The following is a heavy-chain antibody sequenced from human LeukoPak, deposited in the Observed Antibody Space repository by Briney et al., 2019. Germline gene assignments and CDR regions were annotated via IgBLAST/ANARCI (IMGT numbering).Heavy chain of an antibody. Sequence: GGSLRLSCAASGFTFSSYGMSWVRQAPGKGLEWISYISGSSSTIYYADSVKGRFTISRDNAKKSLYMQMNSLRAEDTAVYYCVRVGGAFDLWGQGTRVSVSS. D-gene: IGHD3-16*01. CDR1: GFTFSSYG. CDR3: VRVGGAFDL. CDR2: ISGSSSTI. V-gene: IGHV3-48*01. J-gene: IGHJ3*01.